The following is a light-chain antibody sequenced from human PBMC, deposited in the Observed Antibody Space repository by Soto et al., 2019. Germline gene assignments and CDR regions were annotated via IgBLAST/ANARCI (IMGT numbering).Light chain of an antibody. V-gene: IGKV3-11*01. CDR2: DAS. CDR3: QQRSNWRLT. CDR1: QSVSSY. J-gene: IGKJ4*01. Sequence: EIVLTQSPATLSLSPGERATLSCRASQSVSSYLAWYQQKPGQAPRLLIYDASNRATGIPARFSGSGSGTHFTLTISSPEPEDFTVYYCQQRSNWRLTFGGGTKVEIK.